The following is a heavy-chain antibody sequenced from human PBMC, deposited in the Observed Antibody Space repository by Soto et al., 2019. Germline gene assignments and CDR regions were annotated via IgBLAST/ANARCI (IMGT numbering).Heavy chain of an antibody. D-gene: IGHD3-16*01. Sequence: QLQLRESGSRLVQPSQTLTLTCSVSGDSITSGSYPWSWIRQAPGKGLEWIGNIHVTGYTSFSPSLKRRLSMSVDTSQNQFSLYLNSVTAADTAVYYCARGGALRPYGHVPLAFWGQGALVTVSS. CDR2: IHVTGYT. V-gene: IGHV4-30-2*01. CDR3: ARGGALRPYGHVPLAF. J-gene: IGHJ4*02. CDR1: GDSITSGSYP.